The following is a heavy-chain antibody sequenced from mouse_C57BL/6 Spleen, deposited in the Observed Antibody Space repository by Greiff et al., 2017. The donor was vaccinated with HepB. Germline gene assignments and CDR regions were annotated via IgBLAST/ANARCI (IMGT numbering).Heavy chain of an antibody. CDR2: ISGGGGNT. J-gene: IGHJ3*01. CDR3: ARPSYYSNYEWFAY. Sequence: EVQVVESGGGLVKPGGSLKLSCAASGFTFSSYTMSWVRQTPEKRLEWVATISGGGGNTYYPDSVKGRFTISSDNAKNTLYLQMSSLRSEDTALYYCARPSYYSNYEWFAYWGQGTLVTVSA. D-gene: IGHD2-5*01. V-gene: IGHV5-9*01. CDR1: GFTFSSYT.